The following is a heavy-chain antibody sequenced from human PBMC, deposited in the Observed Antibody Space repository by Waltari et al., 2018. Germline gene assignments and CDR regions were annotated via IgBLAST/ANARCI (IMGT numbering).Heavy chain of an antibody. D-gene: IGHD6-13*01. J-gene: IGHJ5*02. CDR2: INHRGST. V-gene: IGHV4-34*01. CDR3: ARGSRFIAAANSVKKFDP. CDR1: GGSFSVYY. Sequence: QVQLQQWGAGLLKPSETLSLTCAVYGGSFSVYYWIWIRPPPGRGLEWIGEINHRGSTNYNPSLKSRVTISVDTSKNQFSLKLSSVTAADTAVYYCARGSRFIAAANSVKKFDPWGQGTLVTVSS.